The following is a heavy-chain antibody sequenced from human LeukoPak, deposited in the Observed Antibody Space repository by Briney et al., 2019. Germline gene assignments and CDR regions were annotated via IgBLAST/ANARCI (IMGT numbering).Heavy chain of an antibody. Sequence: PSETLSLTCTVPGDSISSYYWSWIRQPPGKGLEWIGYIYYTGSTNYNPSLKSQLTISIDTSKTQLSLNLRSVTAADTAVYYCARQGHSPFAFDSWGQGILVTVSS. V-gene: IGHV4-59*08. D-gene: IGHD5-18*01. CDR2: IYYTGST. J-gene: IGHJ4*02. CDR1: GDSISSYY. CDR3: ARQGHSPFAFDS.